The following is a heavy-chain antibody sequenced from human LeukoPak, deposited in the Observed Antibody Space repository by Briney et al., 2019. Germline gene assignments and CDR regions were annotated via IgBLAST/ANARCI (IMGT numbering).Heavy chain of an antibody. Sequence: ASVKVSCKVSGYTLTELSMHWVRQAPGKGLEWMGSFDPEDGETIYAQKFQGRVTMTEDTSTDTAYMGLSSLRSEDTAVYYCATRSLLGITISHTFDYWGQGTLVTVSS. J-gene: IGHJ4*02. CDR3: ATRSLLGITISHTFDY. V-gene: IGHV1-24*01. CDR1: GYTLTELS. D-gene: IGHD3-9*01. CDR2: FDPEDGET.